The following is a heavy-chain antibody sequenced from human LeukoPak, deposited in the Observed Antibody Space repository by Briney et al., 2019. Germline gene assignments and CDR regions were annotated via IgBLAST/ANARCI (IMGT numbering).Heavy chain of an antibody. Sequence: SETLSLTCPVSGGSISGSSYYWGWIRQPPGKGLEWIGSIYYSENTYYNPSLKSRVTISVDTSKNQFSLRLSSVTAADTAVYYCVSGQQLVRFDYWGQGTLVTVFS. CDR1: GGSISGSSYY. J-gene: IGHJ4*02. CDR3: VSGQQLVRFDY. V-gene: IGHV4-39*01. D-gene: IGHD6-13*01. CDR2: IYYSENT.